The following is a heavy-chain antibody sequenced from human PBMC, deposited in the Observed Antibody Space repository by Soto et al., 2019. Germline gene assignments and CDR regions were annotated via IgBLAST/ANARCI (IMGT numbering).Heavy chain of an antibody. D-gene: IGHD1-26*01. CDR2: IKSKPDGATP. J-gene: IGHJ4*02. CDR3: TTDPMLVGANCAARGY. CDR1: GFTFSNAW. Sequence: EVQLVESGGGLVKPGGSLRLSCAASGFTFSNAWMNWVRQAPGKGLEWVGRIKSKPDGATPAYAAPVKGRITISRDDSKNTLYLRMSSQKTEDTAVYYCTTDPMLVGANCAARGYWGQGSLVTVS. V-gene: IGHV3-15*07.